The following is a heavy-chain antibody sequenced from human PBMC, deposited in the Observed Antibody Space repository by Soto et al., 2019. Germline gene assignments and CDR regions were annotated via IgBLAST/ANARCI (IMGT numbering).Heavy chain of an antibody. D-gene: IGHD6-13*01. V-gene: IGHV3-23*01. CDR1: GFDFSVSA. CDR2: ISGSGGST. Sequence: GGSLRLSCAASGFDFSVSAMHWVRQASGKGLEWVSAISGSGGSTYYADSVKGRFTISRDNSKNTLYLQMNSLRAEDTAVYYCAKESSSWYAGFFDLWGQGTLVT. CDR3: AKESSSWYAGFFDL. J-gene: IGHJ4*02.